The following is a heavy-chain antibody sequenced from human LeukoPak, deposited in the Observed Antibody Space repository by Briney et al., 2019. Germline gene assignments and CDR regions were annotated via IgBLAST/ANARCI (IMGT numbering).Heavy chain of an antibody. Sequence: PGGSLRLSCAASGFVFMRYALTWVRQAPGKGLEWVSGVSAGGGRTYYSDSVKGRFTISRDNSKNTLYLQMTSLRAEDTAVYYCAKDRPNDYDDSTASLDCWGQGTLVTVSS. D-gene: IGHD4-17*01. J-gene: IGHJ4*02. CDR3: AKDRPNDYDDSTASLDC. V-gene: IGHV3-23*01. CDR2: VSAGGGRT. CDR1: GFVFMRYA.